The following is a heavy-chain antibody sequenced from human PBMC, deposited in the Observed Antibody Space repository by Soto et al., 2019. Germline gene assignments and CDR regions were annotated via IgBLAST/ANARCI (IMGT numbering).Heavy chain of an antibody. CDR1: GGSISSYY. Sequence: TLSLTCTVSGGSISSYYWSWIRQPPGKGLEWIGYIYYSGSTNYNPSLKSRVTISVDTSKNQFSLKLSSVTAADTAVYYCARDTRGYYFDYWGQGTLVTVSS. CDR2: IYYSGST. J-gene: IGHJ4*02. V-gene: IGHV4-59*12. D-gene: IGHD1-26*01. CDR3: ARDTRGYYFDY.